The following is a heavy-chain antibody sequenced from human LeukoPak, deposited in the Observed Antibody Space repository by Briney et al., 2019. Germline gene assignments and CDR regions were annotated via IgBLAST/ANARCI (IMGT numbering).Heavy chain of an antibody. J-gene: IGHJ4*02. D-gene: IGHD3-10*01. CDR2: INPNSGGT. Sequence: ASVNVTFKASAYTFTFNYKHWLRQPPAQGLEWMGFINPNSGGTNYAYTFQVRVSITRDTSIGKNSMELKRKTSDDTAADYCSRDLEGYHYGSGNYPQWGQGTLITVSS. CDR1: AYTFTFNY. CDR3: SRDLEGYHYGSGNYPQ. V-gene: IGHV1-2*02.